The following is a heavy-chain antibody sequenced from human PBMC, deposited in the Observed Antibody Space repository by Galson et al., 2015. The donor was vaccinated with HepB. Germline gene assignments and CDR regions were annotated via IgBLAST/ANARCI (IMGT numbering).Heavy chain of an antibody. V-gene: IGHV1-69*04. CDR3: GEGNDAFDI. CDR1: GYTFTTNA. J-gene: IGHJ3*02. D-gene: IGHD1-26*01. CDR2: IIPILDIA. Sequence: SVKVSCKASGYTFTTNAMIWVRQAPGQGLEWMGRIIPILDIANYAQKFQGRVTITADKSTSTTYMKLSSLRSEDTAVYYCGEGNDAFDIWGQGTMVTVSS.